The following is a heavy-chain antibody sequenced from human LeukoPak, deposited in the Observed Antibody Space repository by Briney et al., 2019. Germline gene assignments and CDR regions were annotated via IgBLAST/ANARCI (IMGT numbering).Heavy chain of an antibody. D-gene: IGHD4-17*01. J-gene: IGHJ4*02. CDR2: INTNTGNP. CDR3: ARVSYGDYPPFGY. Sequence: ASVKVSRRASGYTFTSYAMNWVRQAPGQGLEWIGWINTNTGNPTYAQGFTGRFVFSLDTSVSTAYLQISSLKAEDTAVYYCARVSYGDYPPFGYWGQGTLVTVSS. CDR1: GYTFTSYA. V-gene: IGHV7-4-1*02.